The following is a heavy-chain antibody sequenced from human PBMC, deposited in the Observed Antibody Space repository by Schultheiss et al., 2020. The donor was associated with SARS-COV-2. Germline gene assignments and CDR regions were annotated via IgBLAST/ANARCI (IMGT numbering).Heavy chain of an antibody. D-gene: IGHD6-13*01. CDR3: ARGKVSSSWYNY. CDR1: GFTFDDYA. V-gene: IGHV3-23*01. J-gene: IGHJ4*02. Sequence: GESLKISCAASGFTFDDYAMSWVRQAPGKGLEWVSAISGSGGSTYYADSVKGRFTISRDNSKNTLYLQMNSLRAEDTALYYCARGKVSSSWYNYWGQGTLVTVSS. CDR2: ISGSGGST.